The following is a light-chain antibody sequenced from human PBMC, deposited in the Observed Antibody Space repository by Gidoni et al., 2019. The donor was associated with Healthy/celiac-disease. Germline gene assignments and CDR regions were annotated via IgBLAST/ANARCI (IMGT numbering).Light chain of an antibody. CDR3: QQLNSYSLT. CDR2: AAS. CDR1: QGISSY. V-gene: IGKV1-9*01. J-gene: IGKJ4*01. Sequence: DIQLTQSPSFLSASVGDRVTITCWASQGISSYLAWYQQKPGKAPKLLIYAASTLQSGVPSMFSGSGSGTEFTLTISSLQPEDFATYYCQQLNSYSLTFGGGTKVEIK.